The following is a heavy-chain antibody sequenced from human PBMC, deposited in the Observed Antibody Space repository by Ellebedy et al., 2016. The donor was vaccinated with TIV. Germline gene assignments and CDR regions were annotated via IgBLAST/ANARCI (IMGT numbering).Heavy chain of an antibody. CDR2: ISGSGGST. CDR1: GFTFSSYA. J-gene: IGHJ6*03. CDR3: AKSQCLGPHGCYYYMDV. Sequence: GESLKISXAASGFTFSSYAMSWVRQAPGKGLEWVSAISGSGGSTYYADSVKGRFTISRDNSKNTLYLQMNSLRAEDTAVYYCAKSQCLGPHGCYYYMDVWGKGTTVTVSS. V-gene: IGHV3-23*01. D-gene: IGHD5-24*01.